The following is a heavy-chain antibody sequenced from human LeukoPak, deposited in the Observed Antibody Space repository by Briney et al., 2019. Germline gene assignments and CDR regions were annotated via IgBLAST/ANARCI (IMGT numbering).Heavy chain of an antibody. J-gene: IGHJ4*02. V-gene: IGHV3-64*01. D-gene: IGHD5-24*01. Sequence: PGRSLRLSCAASGFTFSSYAMHWVRQAPGKGLEYVSAISSNGGSTYYANSVKGRFTISRDNSKNTLYLQMGSLRAEDMAVYYCARVSRRDGFDYWGQGTLVTVSS. CDR2: ISSNGGST. CDR3: ARVSRRDGFDY. CDR1: GFTFSSYA.